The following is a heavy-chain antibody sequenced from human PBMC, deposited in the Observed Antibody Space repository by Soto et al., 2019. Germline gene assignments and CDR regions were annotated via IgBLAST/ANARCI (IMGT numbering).Heavy chain of an antibody. V-gene: IGHV1-18*01. CDR3: ARGPLIVGATLFDY. J-gene: IGHJ4*02. Sequence: QVRLGQSGAEVKKPGASVKVSCRASGYYFTSYGISWVRQAPGQGLEWMGWISAYNVNTNYAQKLQGRVTMTTDTSTSTAYMELRSLRSDDTAVYYCARGPLIVGATLFDYWGQGTLVTVSA. D-gene: IGHD1-26*01. CDR2: ISAYNVNT. CDR1: GYYFTSYG.